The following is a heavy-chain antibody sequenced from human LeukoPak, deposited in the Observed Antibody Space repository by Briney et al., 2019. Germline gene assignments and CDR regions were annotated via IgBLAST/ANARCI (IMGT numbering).Heavy chain of an antibody. Sequence: ASVKLSCKASGYTFTSYGISWVRQAPGQGLEWMGWISAYNGNTNYAQKLQGRVTMTTDTSTSTAYMELRSLRSDDTAVYYCARDTLYSSSRINWFDPWGQGTLVTVSS. CDR3: ARDTLYSSSRINWFDP. D-gene: IGHD6-6*01. V-gene: IGHV1-18*01. J-gene: IGHJ5*02. CDR2: ISAYNGNT. CDR1: GYTFTSYG.